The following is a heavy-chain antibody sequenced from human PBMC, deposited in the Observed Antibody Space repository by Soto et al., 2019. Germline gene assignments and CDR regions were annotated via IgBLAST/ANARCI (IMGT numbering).Heavy chain of an antibody. V-gene: IGHV1-69*13. J-gene: IGHJ6*02. CDR2: IIPIFGTA. CDR3: ARGSWFGDLGNFDYAMDV. Sequence: ASVKVSCKASGGTFSSYAISWVRQAPGQGLEWMGGIIPIFGTANYAQKFRGRVTITADESTSTAYMELSSLRSEDTAVYYCARGSWFGDLGNFDYAMDVWGQGTTVTVSS. CDR1: GGTFSSYA. D-gene: IGHD3-10*01.